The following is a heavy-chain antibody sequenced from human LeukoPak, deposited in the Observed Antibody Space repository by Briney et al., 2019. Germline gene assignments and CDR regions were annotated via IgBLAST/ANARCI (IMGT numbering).Heavy chain of an antibody. D-gene: IGHD4-17*01. CDR1: GFTFSSYG. J-gene: IGHJ4*02. CDR2: ISYDGSNK. CDR3: AKDTNTVTASY. V-gene: IGHV3-30*18. Sequence: GRSLRLSCAASGFTFSSYGMHWVRQAPGKGLEWVAVISYDGSNKYYADSVKGRFTISRDNSKNTLYLQMNSLRAEDTAVYYCAKDTNTVTASYWGQGTLVTVSS.